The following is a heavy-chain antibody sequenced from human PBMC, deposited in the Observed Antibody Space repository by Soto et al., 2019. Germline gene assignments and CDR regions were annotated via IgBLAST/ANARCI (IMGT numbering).Heavy chain of an antibody. D-gene: IGHD1-26*01. CDR3: AKDYVGTVPDASDI. J-gene: IGHJ3*02. CDR1: GLNFSSYV. CDR2: ISGSGGRT. Sequence: GGSLRLSCAASGLNFSSYVMNWVRQNPGKGLEWVSAISGSGGRTYYADSVKGRFTISRDNSKNTLYLQMNSLRAEDTAVYYCAKDYVGTVPDASDIWGQGTMVTVSS. V-gene: IGHV3-23*01.